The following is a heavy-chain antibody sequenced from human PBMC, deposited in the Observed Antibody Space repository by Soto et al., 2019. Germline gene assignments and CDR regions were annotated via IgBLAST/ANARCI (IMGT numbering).Heavy chain of an antibody. D-gene: IGHD3-10*01. CDR3: AKHQGGLLWFGELWFDP. CDR1: GFTFSSYG. Sequence: QVQLVESGGGVVQPGRSLRLSCAASGFTFSSYGMHWVRQAPGKGLEWVAVISYDGSNKYYADSVKGRFTISRDNSKNTLYLQMNSVRAEDTAVYYCAKHQGGLLWFGELWFDPWGLGTLVTVSS. J-gene: IGHJ5*02. CDR2: ISYDGSNK. V-gene: IGHV3-30*18.